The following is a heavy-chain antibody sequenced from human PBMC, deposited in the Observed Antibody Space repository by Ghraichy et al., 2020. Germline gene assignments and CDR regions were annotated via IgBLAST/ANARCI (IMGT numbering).Heavy chain of an antibody. V-gene: IGHV3-23*01. D-gene: IGHD2-8*01. CDR2: ISGSGGST. J-gene: IGHJ6*03. CDR1: GFTFSSYA. Sequence: LSLTCAASGFTFSSYAMSWVRQAPGKGLEWVSAISGSGGSTYYADSVKGRFTISRDNSKNTLYLQMNSLRAEDTAVYYCAKEGVLMVYARGASAYYYYYMDVWGKGTTVTVSS. CDR3: AKEGVLMVYARGASAYYYYYMDV.